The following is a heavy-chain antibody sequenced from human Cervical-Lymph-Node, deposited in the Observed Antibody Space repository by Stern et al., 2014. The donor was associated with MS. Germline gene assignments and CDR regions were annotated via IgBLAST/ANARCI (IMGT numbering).Heavy chain of an antibody. V-gene: IGHV1-24*01. D-gene: IGHD3-3*01. CDR1: GYTLTELS. CDR2: FDPEGGET. CDR3: ATDRDDFRSGYSAPTKGYGLDV. Sequence: QVQLVQSGAEVKKPGASVKVSCKVSGYTLTELSMHWVRQAPGKGLEWMGGFDPEGGETIYAKKFQGRVTMTEDTSTDTAYMELSSLRSEDTAVYYCATDRDDFRSGYSAPTKGYGLDVWGQGTTVTVTS. J-gene: IGHJ6*02.